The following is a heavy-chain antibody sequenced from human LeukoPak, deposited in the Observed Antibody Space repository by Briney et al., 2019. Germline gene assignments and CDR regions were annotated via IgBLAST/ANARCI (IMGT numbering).Heavy chain of an antibody. D-gene: IGHD3-9*01. CDR2: MNPNSGNT. CDR3: ARGAKHYDILSGPYYYYYYYMDV. V-gene: IGHV1-8*01. J-gene: IGHJ6*03. Sequence: ASVKVSCKASGYTFTSYDINWVRQAPGQGLEWMGWMNPNSGNTGYAQKFQGRVTMTRNTSISTAYMELSSLRSADTAVYYCARGAKHYDILSGPYYYYYYYMDVWGKGTTVTISS. CDR1: GYTFTSYD.